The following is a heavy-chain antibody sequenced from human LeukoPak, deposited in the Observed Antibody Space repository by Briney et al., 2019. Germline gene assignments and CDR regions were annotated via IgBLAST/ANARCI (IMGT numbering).Heavy chain of an antibody. CDR3: ARGLVGYSYGA. V-gene: IGHV4-34*01. CDR1: GGSFSGYY. J-gene: IGHJ4*02. D-gene: IGHD5-18*01. Sequence: KPSETLSLTCALYGGSFSGYYWSWIRQPPGKGLEWIGEINHSGSTNYNPSLKSRVTISVDTSKNQFSLKLSSVTAADTAVYYCARGLVGYSYGAWGQGTLVTVSS. CDR2: INHSGST.